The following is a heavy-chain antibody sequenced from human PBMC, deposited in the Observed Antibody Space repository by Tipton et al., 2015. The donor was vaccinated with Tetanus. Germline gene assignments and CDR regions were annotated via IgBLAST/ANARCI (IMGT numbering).Heavy chain of an antibody. V-gene: IGHV3-33*06. Sequence: RSLRLSCAASGFTFNTYGMNWVRQAPGKGLGWVAVIWYDGSQKYYADSVKGRVTISRDNSRNTLYLQMSSLRAEDTAVYYCAKTISNDYVAAWGQGTLVTVSS. J-gene: IGHJ4*02. CDR3: AKTISNDYVAA. D-gene: IGHD4-17*01. CDR1: GFTFNTYG. CDR2: IWYDGSQK.